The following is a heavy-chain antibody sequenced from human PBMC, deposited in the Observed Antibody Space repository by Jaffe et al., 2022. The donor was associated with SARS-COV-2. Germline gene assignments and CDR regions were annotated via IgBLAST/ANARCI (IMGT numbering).Heavy chain of an antibody. Sequence: QVQLQGSGPGLVKPSETLSLTCTVSGGSISGYYWSWIRQAPVKGLEWIGCIFYGGSTKYNPSLKSRVTISVDTSKSQLSLKLSSMTAADTAVYYCARPYISGWYGAFDIWGQGAIVTVSS. CDR3: ARPYISGWYGAFDI. CDR1: GGSISGYY. D-gene: IGHD6-19*01. CDR2: IFYGGST. V-gene: IGHV4-59*01. J-gene: IGHJ3*02.